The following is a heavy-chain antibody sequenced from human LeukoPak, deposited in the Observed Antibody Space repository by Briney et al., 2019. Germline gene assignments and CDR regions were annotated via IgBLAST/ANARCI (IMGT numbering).Heavy chain of an antibody. CDR1: GFTFSGYW. V-gene: IGHV3-7*01. D-gene: IGHD4-17*01. J-gene: IGHJ4*02. CDR3: ARESKGRSKIDY. Sequence: GGSLRLSCAASGFTFSGYWMSWVRQAPGKGLEWVANIKKDGSEKYNVDFVKGRFTISRDNANNSLYLQMNSLRAEDTAVYYCARESKGRSKIDYWGQGTLVTVSS. CDR2: IKKDGSEK.